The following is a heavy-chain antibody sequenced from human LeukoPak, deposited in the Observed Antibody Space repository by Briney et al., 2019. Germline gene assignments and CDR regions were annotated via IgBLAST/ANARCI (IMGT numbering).Heavy chain of an antibody. D-gene: IGHD6-19*01. J-gene: IGHJ4*02. Sequence: SETLSLTCAVYGGSFSGYYWSWIRQPPGKGLEWIGYIYYSGSTNYNPSLKSRVTISVDTSKNQFSLKLSSVTAADTAVYYCARVGVFGSGWLDYWGQGTLVTVSS. CDR2: IYYSGST. CDR1: GGSFSGYY. CDR3: ARVGVFGSGWLDY. V-gene: IGHV4-59*01.